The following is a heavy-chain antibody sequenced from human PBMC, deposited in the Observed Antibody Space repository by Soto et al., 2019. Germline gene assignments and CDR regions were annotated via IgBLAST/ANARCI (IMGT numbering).Heavy chain of an antibody. D-gene: IGHD4-17*01. CDR3: ARDKSPHSAVTPYY. V-gene: IGHV3-33*01. CDR1: GFTFSSYG. Sequence: QVQLVESGGGVVQPGRSLRLSCAASGFTFSSYGMHWVRQAPGKGLEWVAVIWYDGSNKYYADSVKGRFTISRDNSKNTRYLQMNSLRAEDTAVYYCARDKSPHSAVTPYYWGQGTLVTVSS. CDR2: IWYDGSNK. J-gene: IGHJ4*02.